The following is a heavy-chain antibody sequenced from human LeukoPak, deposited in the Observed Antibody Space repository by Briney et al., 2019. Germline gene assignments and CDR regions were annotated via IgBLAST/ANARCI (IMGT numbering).Heavy chain of an antibody. CDR2: IYSGGST. CDR1: GFTVSSNY. Sequence: GSLRLSCAASGFTVSSNYMSWVRQAPGKGLEWVSLIYSGGSTFYADSVKGRFTISRDISKNTLYLQINTLRAEDTAVYYCAGGYYSAPNYWGPGTLVTVSS. J-gene: IGHJ4*02. D-gene: IGHD2/OR15-2a*01. CDR3: AGGYYSAPNY. V-gene: IGHV3-66*01.